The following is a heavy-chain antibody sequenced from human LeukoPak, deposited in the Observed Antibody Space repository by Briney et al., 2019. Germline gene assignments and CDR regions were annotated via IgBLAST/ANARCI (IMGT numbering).Heavy chain of an antibody. CDR2: ISYDGSNK. J-gene: IGHJ4*02. Sequence: GGSLRLSCAASGFTFSSYGMHWVRQAPGKGLEWVAVISYDGSNKYYADSVKGRFTISRDNSKNTLYLQMNSLRAEDTAVYYCAKLSFGSGLDVYWGQGTLVTVSS. CDR1: GFTFSSYG. D-gene: IGHD3-22*01. CDR3: AKLSFGSGLDVY. V-gene: IGHV3-30*18.